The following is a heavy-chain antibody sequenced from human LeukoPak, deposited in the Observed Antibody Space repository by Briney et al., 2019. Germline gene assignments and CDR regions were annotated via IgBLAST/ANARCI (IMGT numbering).Heavy chain of an antibody. CDR1: GVSISSYY. CDR3: ARGGGYYYGLDY. CDR2: IYYSGST. Sequence: KPSETLSLTCTVSGVSISSYYWSWIRQPPGKGLEWIGYIYYSGSTNYNPSLKSRVTISVDTSKNQFSLKLSSVTAADTAVYYCARGGGYYYGLDYWGQGTLVTVSS. V-gene: IGHV4-59*01. D-gene: IGHD3-22*01. J-gene: IGHJ4*02.